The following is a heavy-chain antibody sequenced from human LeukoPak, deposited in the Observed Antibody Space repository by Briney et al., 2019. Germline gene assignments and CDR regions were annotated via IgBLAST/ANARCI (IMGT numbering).Heavy chain of an antibody. Sequence: GGSQRFSVEGPGFTFSSYGMHWVGQAPGKGREGVAVIWYDGSNKYYADSVKGRFTISRDNSKNTLYLQMNSLRAEDTAVYYCAKDQARNYYDSSGFDYWGQGTLVTVSS. D-gene: IGHD3-22*01. CDR2: IWYDGSNK. J-gene: IGHJ4*02. CDR1: GFTFSSYG. V-gene: IGHV3-33*06. CDR3: AKDQARNYYDSSGFDY.